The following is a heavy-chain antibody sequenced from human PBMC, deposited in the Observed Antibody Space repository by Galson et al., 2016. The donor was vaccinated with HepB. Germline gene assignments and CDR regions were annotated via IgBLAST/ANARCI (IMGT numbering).Heavy chain of an antibody. D-gene: IGHD3-10*01. CDR2: INAGNGNT. V-gene: IGHV1-3*01. CDR1: GYILSTYA. Sequence: SVKVSCKASGYILSTYAMHWVRQAPGQRLEWMGWINAGNGNTRYSQKFKDRVTISRDTSANTAYMELGSLRSEDTAVYFCARGNYGSGLGFRWLDPWGQGTLVTVPS. J-gene: IGHJ5*02. CDR3: ARGNYGSGLGFRWLDP.